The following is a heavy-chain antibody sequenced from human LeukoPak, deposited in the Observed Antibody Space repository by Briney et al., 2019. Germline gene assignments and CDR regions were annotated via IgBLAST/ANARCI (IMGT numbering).Heavy chain of an antibody. Sequence: GGSLRLSCAASGFTFDDYGMSWVRQAPGKGLEWVSGINWNGGSTGYADSVKGRFTISRDNAKNSLYLQMNSLRAEDTALYYCARDAIDSSGFDFDYWGQGTLVTVSS. CDR1: GFTFDDYG. CDR3: ARDAIDSSGFDFDY. D-gene: IGHD3-22*01. J-gene: IGHJ4*02. CDR2: INWNGGST. V-gene: IGHV3-20*04.